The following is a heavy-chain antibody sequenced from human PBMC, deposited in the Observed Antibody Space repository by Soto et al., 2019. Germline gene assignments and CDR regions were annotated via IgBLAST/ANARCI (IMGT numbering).Heavy chain of an antibody. CDR1: GGSFSDFA. J-gene: IGHJ6*02. Sequence: QVQLAQSGAEVRKPGSSVKVSCGASGGSFSDFAFSWVRQAPGQGLEWMGGIIPMFAASKYAQRFQDRVTITADESTNTVYLALSSLTSDDTATYYCARGDSTDCSNGVCSFFYNHDMDVWGQGTTVTVSS. V-gene: IGHV1-69*01. D-gene: IGHD2-8*01. CDR2: IIPMFAAS. CDR3: ARGDSTDCSNGVCSFFYNHDMDV.